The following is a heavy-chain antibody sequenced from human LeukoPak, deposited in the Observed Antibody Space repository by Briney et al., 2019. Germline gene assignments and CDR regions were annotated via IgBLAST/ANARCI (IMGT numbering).Heavy chain of an antibody. CDR1: GYSFTSNY. CDR3: ATDDLSAFDI. J-gene: IGHJ3*02. Sequence: ASVKVSCKASGYSFTSNYIHWVRQAPGQGLEWMGMIYPRDGSTSYAQKFQGRVTVTRDTSTSTAYMELSSLRSEDTAVYYCATDDLSAFDIWGQGTMVTVSS. V-gene: IGHV1-46*01. D-gene: IGHD3/OR15-3a*01. CDR2: IYPRDGST.